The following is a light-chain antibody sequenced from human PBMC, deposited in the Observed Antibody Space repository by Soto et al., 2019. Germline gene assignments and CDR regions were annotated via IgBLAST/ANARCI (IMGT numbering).Light chain of an antibody. V-gene: IGKV3-20*01. CDR2: ATS. CDR3: QQYCSSLWT. Sequence: EIVLTHSPGTLSLSPGERASLSCRASQSVSSIYLAWYQQTPGQAPRLLIYATSTRATGIPDGFSGSGSGTDFTLTISRLEPEDFAVYYCQQYCSSLWTFGQGTKGASK. CDR1: QSVSSIY. J-gene: IGKJ1*01.